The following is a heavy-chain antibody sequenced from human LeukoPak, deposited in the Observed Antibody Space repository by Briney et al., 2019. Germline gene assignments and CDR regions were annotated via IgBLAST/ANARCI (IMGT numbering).Heavy chain of an antibody. J-gene: IGHJ6*02. CDR1: GFTFSSYS. Sequence: GGSLRLSCAASGFTFSSYSMNWVRQAPEKGLEWVSYISSSSSTIYYADSVKGRFTISRDNAKNSLYLQMNSLRDEDTAVYYCARDLPGWEDERSVLGSGNYYYYGMDVWGQGTTVTVSS. V-gene: IGHV3-48*02. D-gene: IGHD1-26*01. CDR3: ARDLPGWEDERSVLGSGNYYYYGMDV. CDR2: ISSSSSTI.